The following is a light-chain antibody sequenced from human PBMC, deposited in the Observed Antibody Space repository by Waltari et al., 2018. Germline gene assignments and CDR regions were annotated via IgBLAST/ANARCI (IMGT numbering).Light chain of an antibody. V-gene: IGLV2-14*01. CDR2: AVT. CDR1: SSDVGRYNY. CDR3: SSYTSSSTRV. Sequence: QSALTQPASVSGSPGQSITISCSGTSSDVGRYNYVSWYQHHPGKAPKPLIYAVTYRPSGVSDRFSGSKSGNTASLTISGLQAEDEADYYCSSYTSSSTRVFGGGTKVTVL. J-gene: IGLJ2*01.